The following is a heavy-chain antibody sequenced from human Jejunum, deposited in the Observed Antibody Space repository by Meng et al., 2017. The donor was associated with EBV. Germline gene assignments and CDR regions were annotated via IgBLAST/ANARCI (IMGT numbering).Heavy chain of an antibody. CDR1: GYTFTSSG. CDR3: ARVRPGGGWFDP. D-gene: IGHD2-8*02. Sequence: QVQLVQSGSWLKKPGASVKVSCKASGYTFTSSGINWVRQAPGQGLEWMGWINTNTGYPTYAQDFTGRFVFSLDTSVSTAYLQITSLSTEDNAVYYCARVRPGGGWFDPWGQGTLVTVSS. V-gene: IGHV7-4-1*02. J-gene: IGHJ5*02. CDR2: INTNTGYP.